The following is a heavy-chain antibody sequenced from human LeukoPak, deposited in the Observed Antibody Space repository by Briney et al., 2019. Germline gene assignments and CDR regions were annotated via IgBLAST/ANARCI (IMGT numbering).Heavy chain of an antibody. CDR2: IYTSGST. CDR3: ARDLYYYGSGSLADY. J-gene: IGHJ4*02. Sequence: SETLSLTCTVSGGSISSYYWTWIRQPAGKGLEWIGRIYTSGSTNYNPSLKSRVTMSLDTSKNQFSLKLSSVTAADTAVYYCARDLYYYGSGSLADYWGQGTLVTVSS. CDR1: GGSISSYY. D-gene: IGHD3-10*01. V-gene: IGHV4-4*07.